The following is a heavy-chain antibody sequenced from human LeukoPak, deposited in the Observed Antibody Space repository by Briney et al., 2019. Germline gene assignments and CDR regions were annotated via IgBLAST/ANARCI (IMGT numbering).Heavy chain of an antibody. CDR1: GITSDDHA. CDR2: INWNSDSI. J-gene: IGHJ3*02. V-gene: IGHV3-9*02. CDR3: AKGRGATGPSDAFDI. D-gene: IGHD1-26*01. Sequence: GGSLRLSCAASGITSDDHAMHWVRQAPGKGLEWVSGINWNSDSIVYADSVKGRFTISRDNAKNSLYLQMNSLRAEDTALYYCAKGRGATGPSDAFDIWGQGTMVTVSS.